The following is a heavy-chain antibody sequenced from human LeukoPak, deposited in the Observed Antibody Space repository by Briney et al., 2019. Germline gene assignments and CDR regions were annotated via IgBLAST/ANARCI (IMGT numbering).Heavy chain of an antibody. V-gene: IGHV3-23*01. CDR2: ISGSGGST. CDR3: AMFPSSSSFDY. CDR1: GFTFSIYA. D-gene: IGHD6-13*01. Sequence: GGSLRLSCAASGFTFSIYAMSWVRQAPGKGLEWVSAISGSGGSTYYADSVKGRFTISRDNSKNTLYLQMNSLRAEDTAVYYCAMFPSSSSFDYWGQGTLVTVSS. J-gene: IGHJ4*02.